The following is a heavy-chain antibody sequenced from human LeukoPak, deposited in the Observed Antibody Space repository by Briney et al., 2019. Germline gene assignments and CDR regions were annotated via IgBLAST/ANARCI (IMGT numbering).Heavy chain of an antibody. CDR1: GFTFTTYD. CDR3: ARDYIAYDPLDY. V-gene: IGHV3-21*01. D-gene: IGHD3-3*01. CDR2: ISSRSTSI. Sequence: PGGALRLSCAASGFTFTTYDMNWVRQAPGKGLEWVSSISSRSTSIYYADSVKGRFTISRDNAKNSLYLQMNSLRAEDTAVYWCARDYIAYDPLDYWGQGTLVTVSS. J-gene: IGHJ4*02.